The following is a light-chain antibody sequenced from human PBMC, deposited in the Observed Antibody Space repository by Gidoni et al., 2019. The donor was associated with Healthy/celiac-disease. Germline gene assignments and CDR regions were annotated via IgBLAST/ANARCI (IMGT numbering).Light chain of an antibody. V-gene: IGKV3-11*01. CDR1: QCVSIY. CDR2: VAS. Sequence: VFTPSPATLSLSPGQRATLSSSASQCVSIYLAWYQQKPGQAPRLLIYVASNRATGIPARFGGSGSGTDFTLTISSLEPEDFAVYYCQQRRNWITFGQGTRLEIK. J-gene: IGKJ5*01. CDR3: QQRRNWIT.